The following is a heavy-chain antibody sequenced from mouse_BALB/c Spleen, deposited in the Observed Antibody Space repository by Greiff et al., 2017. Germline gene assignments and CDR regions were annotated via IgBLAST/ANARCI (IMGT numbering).Heavy chain of an antibody. CDR3: ARYYDSRFAD. CDR1: GFTFSSYA. CDR2: ISSGGST. Sequence: EVKLVESGGGLVQPGGSLKLSCAASGFTFSSYAMSWVRQTPEKRLEWVASISSGGSTYYPDSVKGRFTISRDNARNILYLQMSSLRSEDTAMYYCARYYDSRFADWGQGTLVTVSA. J-gene: IGHJ3*01. D-gene: IGHD2-4*01. V-gene: IGHV5-6-5*01.